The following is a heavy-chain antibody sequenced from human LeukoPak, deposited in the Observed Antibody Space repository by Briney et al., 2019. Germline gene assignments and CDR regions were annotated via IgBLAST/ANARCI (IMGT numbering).Heavy chain of an antibody. Sequence: SETLSLTCTVSGGSFSSYFWYWFRQTPGKGLEWIGYIYNSGSTDYNPSLKSRVATSVDTSENQFSLKLSSVTAADTAVYYCARDSSRSRAYLWGQGIRVTVSS. CDR3: ARDSSRSRAYL. V-gene: IGHV4-59*01. D-gene: IGHD2-2*01. CDR1: GGSFSSYF. CDR2: IYNSGST. J-gene: IGHJ4*02.